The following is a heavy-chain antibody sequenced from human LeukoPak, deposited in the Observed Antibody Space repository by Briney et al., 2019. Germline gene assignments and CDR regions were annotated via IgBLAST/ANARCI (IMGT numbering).Heavy chain of an antibody. CDR3: ARGDWGSSSKIYFDY. J-gene: IGHJ4*02. D-gene: IGHD6-13*01. V-gene: IGHV5-51*01. CDR2: IYPGDSDT. Sequence: GEPLQISCQCSGYTFTSYWIGWVRQLPGKGLEWMGIIYPGDSDTRYSPSFQGQVTISADKSISTAYLQWSSLKASDTAMYYCARGDWGSSSKIYFDYWGQGTLVTVSS. CDR1: GYTFTSYW.